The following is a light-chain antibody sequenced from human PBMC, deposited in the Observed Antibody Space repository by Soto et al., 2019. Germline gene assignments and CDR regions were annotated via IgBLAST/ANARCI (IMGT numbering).Light chain of an antibody. Sequence: DILMTQSPATVSVSLGDSVSLSCRANESISNNLAWYQQKPGQPLRLLIYSASTRAPGIPARVSGGGSGTQFSLTISSLQSEDFALYYCHQYNEWPRGTFGPGTKVDIK. CDR1: ESISNN. CDR2: SAS. J-gene: IGKJ1*01. V-gene: IGKV3D-15*01. CDR3: HQYNEWPRGT.